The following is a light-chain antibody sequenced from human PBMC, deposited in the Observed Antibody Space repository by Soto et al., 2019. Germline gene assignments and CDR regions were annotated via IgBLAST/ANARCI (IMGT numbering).Light chain of an antibody. CDR3: QSYDSSLTGSKV. J-gene: IGLJ1*01. Sequence: VLTQPPSVSGAPGQRVTISCTGSSSNIGAGFDVHWYQQLPGTAPKLLIYGNSNRPSGVPDRFSGSRSGTSASLAITGLQAEDEADYYCQSYDSSLTGSKVFGSGTKVTVL. CDR1: SSNIGAGFD. CDR2: GNS. V-gene: IGLV1-40*01.